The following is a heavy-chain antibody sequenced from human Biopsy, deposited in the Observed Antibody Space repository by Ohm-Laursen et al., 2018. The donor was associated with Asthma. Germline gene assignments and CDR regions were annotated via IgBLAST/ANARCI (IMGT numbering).Heavy chain of an antibody. CDR3: ARLADCSGGACYSYGWFDP. V-gene: IGHV4-59*11. Sequence: GTLSLTCTVSGGSIRSHDWTWIRLPPGKGLEYIGDVSHAGSTNYNPSLKSRVTMSLDTSKSQFSLRLTSVTPADTAVYYCARLADCSGGACYSYGWFDPWGQGTRVTVSS. J-gene: IGHJ5*02. CDR2: VSHAGST. CDR1: GGSIRSHD. D-gene: IGHD2-15*01.